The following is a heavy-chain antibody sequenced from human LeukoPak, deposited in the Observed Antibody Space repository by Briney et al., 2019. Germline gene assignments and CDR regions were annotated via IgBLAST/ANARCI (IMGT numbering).Heavy chain of an antibody. Sequence: GGSLRLSCAASGFTVSSNYMSCVRQAPGKGLEWVSVIYSGGSTYYADSVKGRFTISRDNSKNTLYLQMNSLRAEDTAVYYCARGGNWNAFDIWGQGTMVTVSS. CDR1: GFTVSSNY. CDR2: IYSGGST. V-gene: IGHV3-66*01. J-gene: IGHJ3*02. CDR3: ARGGNWNAFDI. D-gene: IGHD1-20*01.